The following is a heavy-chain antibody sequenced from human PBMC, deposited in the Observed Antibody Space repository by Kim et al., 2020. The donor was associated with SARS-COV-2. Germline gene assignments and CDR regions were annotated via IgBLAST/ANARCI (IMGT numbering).Heavy chain of an antibody. J-gene: IGHJ6*03. Sequence: SETLSLTCAVYGGSFSGYYWSWIRQPPGKGLEWIGEINHSGSTNYNPSLKSRVTISVDTSKNQFSLKLSSVTAADTAVYYCARTSYSSSWYDDYYYYYMDVWGKGTTVTVSS. CDR3: ARTSYSSSWYDDYYYYYMDV. D-gene: IGHD6-13*01. V-gene: IGHV4-34*01. CDR2: INHSGST. CDR1: GGSFSGYY.